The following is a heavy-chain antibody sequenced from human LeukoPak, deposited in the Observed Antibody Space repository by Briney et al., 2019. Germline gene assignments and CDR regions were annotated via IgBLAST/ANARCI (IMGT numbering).Heavy chain of an antibody. Sequence: PSETLSLTCTVSGGSISGYNWSWIRQSAGQGLEWIGRIYSSGSTNYNPSLKSRVTISVDTSKNQFSLKLSSVTAADTAVYYCATDNSYGSGSYYTWGQGTLVTVSS. V-gene: IGHV4-4*07. CDR2: IYSSGST. CDR1: GGSISGYN. CDR3: ATDNSYGSGSYYT. D-gene: IGHD3-10*01. J-gene: IGHJ4*02.